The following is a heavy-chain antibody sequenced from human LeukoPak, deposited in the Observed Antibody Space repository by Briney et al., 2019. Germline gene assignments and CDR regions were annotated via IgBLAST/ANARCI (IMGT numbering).Heavy chain of an antibody. V-gene: IGHV3-7*01. J-gene: IGHJ4*02. D-gene: IGHD3-16*01. CDR3: VRESRPGGAMGLYHNFDL. Sequence: GGSLRLSCAASGFNISDFWMTWVRQAPGKGLEWVANIKEDGTEKHLVDSVKGRFTISRDNTKNLLYLQMNSLRGDDTATYYCVRESRPGGAMGLYHNFDLWGLGTLVTVSS. CDR2: IKEDGTEK. CDR1: GFNISDFW.